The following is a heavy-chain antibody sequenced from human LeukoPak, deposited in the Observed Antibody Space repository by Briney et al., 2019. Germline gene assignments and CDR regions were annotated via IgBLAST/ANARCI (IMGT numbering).Heavy chain of an antibody. CDR3: AKDIGYSYGYFDY. CDR2: ISSSGSTI. CDR1: GFSFSNYW. J-gene: IGHJ4*02. D-gene: IGHD5-18*01. V-gene: IGHV3-48*04. Sequence: GGSLRLSCAASGFSFSNYWMTWVRQAPGKGLEWVSYISSSGSTIYYADSVKGRFTISRDNAKNSLYLQMNSLRAEDTALYYCAKDIGYSYGYFDYWGQGTLVTVSS.